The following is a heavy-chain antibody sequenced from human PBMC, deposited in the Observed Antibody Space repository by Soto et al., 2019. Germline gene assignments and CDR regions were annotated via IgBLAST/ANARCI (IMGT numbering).Heavy chain of an antibody. CDR3: ARDGVGLDY. Sequence: SETPSHTRPFYGLSFIGYSWSWIRQPPGKGLEWIGEINHSENTNYNPSLKSRVIISVDTSKNQFSLKLSSVTAADTAVYYCARDGVGLDYWGQGTLVTVSS. V-gene: IGHV4-34*01. CDR1: GLSFIGYS. CDR2: INHSENT. J-gene: IGHJ4*02.